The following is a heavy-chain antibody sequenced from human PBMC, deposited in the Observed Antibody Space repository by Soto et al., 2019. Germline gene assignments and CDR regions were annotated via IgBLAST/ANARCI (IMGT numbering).Heavy chain of an antibody. J-gene: IGHJ4*02. V-gene: IGHV4-59*01. CDR1: GGSISSYY. Sequence: SETLSLTCTVSGGSISSYYWSWIRQPPGKGLEWIGYIYYSGSTNYDPSLKSRVTISVDTSKSQFSLKLSSVTAADTAVYYCARAVEMATIFDYWGQGTLVTVSS. CDR2: IYYSGST. CDR3: ARAVEMATIFDY. D-gene: IGHD5-12*01.